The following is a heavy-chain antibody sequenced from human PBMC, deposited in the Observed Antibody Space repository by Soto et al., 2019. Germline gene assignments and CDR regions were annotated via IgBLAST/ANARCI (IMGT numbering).Heavy chain of an antibody. CDR2: IYPGDSDT. V-gene: IGHV5-51*01. J-gene: IGHJ4*02. Sequence: GESLKISCKGSGYSFPNYWIAWVRQMPGKGLEWMGIIYPGDSDTRYSPSFQGQVTISADKSIGTAYLQWSSLKASDTAIYYCVKPDYYGSGSYDYWGQGTLVTVSS. CDR1: GYSFPNYW. CDR3: VKPDYYGSGSYDY. D-gene: IGHD3-10*01.